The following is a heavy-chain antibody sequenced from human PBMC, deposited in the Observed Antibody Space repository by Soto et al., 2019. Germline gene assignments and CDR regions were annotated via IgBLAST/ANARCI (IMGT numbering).Heavy chain of an antibody. D-gene: IGHD2-15*01. CDR1: GYSISSGYY. CDR3: ARDTSRLLQTDGFDP. Sequence: SETLSLTCAVSGYSISSGYYWGWIWQPPGKGLEWIGSIYHSGGTYYNPSLKSRVTISVDTSKNQFSLKLSTVTAADTAVFYCARDTSRLLQTDGFDPWGQGTLLTVS. CDR2: IYHSGGT. J-gene: IGHJ5*02. V-gene: IGHV4-38-2*02.